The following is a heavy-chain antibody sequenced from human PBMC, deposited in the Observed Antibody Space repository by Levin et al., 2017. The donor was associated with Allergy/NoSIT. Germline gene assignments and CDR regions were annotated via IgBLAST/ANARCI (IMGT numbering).Heavy chain of an antibody. D-gene: IGHD2-2*01. CDR3: AKRAWSSANCHYFDY. CDR2: ITGSTYTT. CDR1: GFTFSSYV. V-gene: IGHV3-23*01. Sequence: PGGSLRLSCATSGFTFSSYVMNWVRQAPGKGLEWVSTITGSTYTTYYADSVKGRFTLSRDNSRNTLYLQMNSLRAEDTAVYYCAKRAWSSANCHYFDYWGQGTLVTVSS. J-gene: IGHJ4*02.